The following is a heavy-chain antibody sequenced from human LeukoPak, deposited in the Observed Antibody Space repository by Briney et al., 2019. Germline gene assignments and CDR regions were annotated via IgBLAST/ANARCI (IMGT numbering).Heavy chain of an antibody. CDR2: IGSSSSYI. J-gene: IGHJ4*02. Sequence: GGSLRLSCATSGFTFSSYSMNWVRQAPGKGLEWVSSIGSSSSYIYHAVSVKGRFTISRDSAKNSLYLQMNSLRAEDTAVYYCARGYFNGYSSSWYFDYWGQGTLVTVSS. CDR1: GFTFSSYS. CDR3: ARGYFNGYSSSWYFDY. V-gene: IGHV3-21*01. D-gene: IGHD6-13*01.